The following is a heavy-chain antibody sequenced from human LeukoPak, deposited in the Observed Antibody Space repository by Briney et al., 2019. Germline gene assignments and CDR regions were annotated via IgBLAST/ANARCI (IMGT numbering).Heavy chain of an antibody. CDR2: ISSGISTI. D-gene: IGHD3-10*01. Sequence: PGGSLRLSCAASGFTFSSYSMNWVRQAPGKGLEWVSYISSGISTIYYADSVKGRFTISRDNAKNSLYLQMNSLRDEDTAVYYCARVSGGHYGSGSYTAEGVWGQGTTVTVSS. CDR3: ARVSGGHYGSGSYTAEGV. CDR1: GFTFSSYS. V-gene: IGHV3-48*02. J-gene: IGHJ6*02.